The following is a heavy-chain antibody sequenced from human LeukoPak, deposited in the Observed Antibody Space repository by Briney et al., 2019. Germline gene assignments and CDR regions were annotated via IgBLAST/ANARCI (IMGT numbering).Heavy chain of an antibody. CDR2: SSSSSSTI. CDR3: ARDYSSSSGKHAFDI. D-gene: IGHD6-13*01. Sequence: QRGGSLRLSCAASGFTFSTYSMNWVRQAPGKGLEWISYSSSSSSTIYYADSVKGRFTISRDNAKNSLYPQMNSLRAEDTAVYYCARDYSSSSGKHAFDIWGQGTMVTVSS. J-gene: IGHJ3*02. V-gene: IGHV3-48*01. CDR1: GFTFSTYS.